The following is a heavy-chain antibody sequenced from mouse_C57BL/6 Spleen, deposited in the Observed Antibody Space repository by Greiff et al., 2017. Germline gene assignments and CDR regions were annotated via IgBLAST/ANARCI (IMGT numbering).Heavy chain of an antibody. CDR1: GYTFPSYW. CDR2: IYPGSGST. D-gene: IGHD1-1*01. Sequence: QLQQPGAELVKPGASVKMSCKASGYTFPSYWITWVKQRPGQGLEWIGDIYPGSGSTNYNEKFKSKATLTVDTSSSTAYMQLSSLTSEDSAVYYCARGHYGSSYDYAMDYWGQGASVTVSS. CDR3: ARGHYGSSYDYAMDY. V-gene: IGHV1-55*01. J-gene: IGHJ4*01.